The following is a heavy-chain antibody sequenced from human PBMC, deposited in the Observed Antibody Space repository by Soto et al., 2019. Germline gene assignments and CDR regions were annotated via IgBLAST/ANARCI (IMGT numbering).Heavy chain of an antibody. V-gene: IGHV1-69*13. Sequence: SVKVSCKASGGTFSSYAISWVRQAPGQGLEWMGGIIPIFGTANYAQKFQGRVTITADESTSTAYMELSSLRSEDTAVYYCARGYYGSGSYSDYYYGMDVWGQGTTVTVSS. J-gene: IGHJ6*02. CDR1: GGTFSSYA. D-gene: IGHD3-10*01. CDR3: ARGYYGSGSYSDYYYGMDV. CDR2: IIPIFGTA.